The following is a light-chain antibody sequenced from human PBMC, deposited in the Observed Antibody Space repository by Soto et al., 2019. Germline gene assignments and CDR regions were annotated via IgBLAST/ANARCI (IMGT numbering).Light chain of an antibody. CDR1: SSDVGGYNY. Sequence: QPVLTQPASVSGSPGRSITISCTGTSSDVGGYNYVSWYQQHPGKAPKLMIYDVSNRPSGVSNRFSGSKSGNTASLTISGLQAEDEADYYCSSYTSSSTLSFGTGTRSPS. V-gene: IGLV2-14*01. J-gene: IGLJ1*01. CDR2: DVS. CDR3: SSYTSSSTLS.